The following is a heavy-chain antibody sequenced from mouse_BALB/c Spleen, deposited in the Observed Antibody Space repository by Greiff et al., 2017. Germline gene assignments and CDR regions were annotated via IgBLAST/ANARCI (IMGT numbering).Heavy chain of an antibody. CDR3: ASNYYGSRGDFDV. CDR2: IWGDGST. D-gene: IGHD1-1*01. Sequence: VQLQESGPGLVAPSQSLSITCTVSGFSLTGYGVNWVRQPPGKGLEWLGMIWGDGSTDYNSALKSRLSISKDNSKSQVFLKMNSLQTDDTARYYCASNYYGSRGDFDVWGAGTTVTVSS. V-gene: IGHV2-6-7*01. CDR1: GFSLTGYG. J-gene: IGHJ1*01.